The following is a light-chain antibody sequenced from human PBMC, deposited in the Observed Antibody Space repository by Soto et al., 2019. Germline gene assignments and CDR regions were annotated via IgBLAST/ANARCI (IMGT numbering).Light chain of an antibody. CDR1: QSISNN. V-gene: IGKV3-15*01. CDR2: DAS. J-gene: IGKJ5*01. CDR3: QQYNNWPPIT. Sequence: EIVMTQSPATLYVSPGERATLSCRASQSISNNLAWYQQKPGQAPRLLIYDASTRATGVPATFSGSGSGTEFSLTISSLQSEDFAVYYWQQYNNWPPITFGQGTRLETK.